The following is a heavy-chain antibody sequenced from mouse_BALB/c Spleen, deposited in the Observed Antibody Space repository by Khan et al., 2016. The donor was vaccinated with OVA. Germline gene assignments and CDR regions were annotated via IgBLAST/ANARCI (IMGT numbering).Heavy chain of an antibody. D-gene: IGHD2-12*01. CDR3: TRWSYWFAY. V-gene: IGHV1S22*01. CDR2: IYPGSGST. CDR1: GYTFTSYW. Sequence: LQQPGSELVRPGASVKLSCKASGYTFTSYWMLWVKQRPGQGLEWIGDIYPGSGSTNYDEKFKSKATLTVDTSSSTAYMQLSSLTSEDSAVYYCTRWSYWFAYWGQGTLVTVSA. J-gene: IGHJ3*01.